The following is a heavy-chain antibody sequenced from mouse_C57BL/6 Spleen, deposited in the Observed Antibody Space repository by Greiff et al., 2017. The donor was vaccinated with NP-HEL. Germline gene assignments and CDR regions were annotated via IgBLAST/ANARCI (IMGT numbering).Heavy chain of an antibody. CDR1: GFTFSDYY. J-gene: IGHJ1*03. CDR3: ARYPWYFDV. CDR2: INYDGSST. V-gene: IGHV5-16*01. Sequence: EVKLMESEGGLVQPGSSMKLSCTASGFTFSDYYMAWVRQVPEKGLEWVANINYDGSSTYYLDSLKSRFIISRDNAKNILYLQMSSLKSEDTATYYCARYPWYFDVWGTGTTVTVSS.